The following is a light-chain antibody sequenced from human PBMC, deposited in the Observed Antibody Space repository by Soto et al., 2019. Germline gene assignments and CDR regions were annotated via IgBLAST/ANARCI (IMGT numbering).Light chain of an antibody. J-gene: IGKJ2*01. CDR3: QQRASWPPFT. CDR2: DAS. V-gene: IGKV3D-20*02. CDR1: QSLSSIY. Sequence: EIVLTQSPGTLSLSPGERATLSCRASQSLSSIYLAWYQQKPGQAPRLLIYDASNRATGIPARFSGSGSGTHFTLTIVGLEPEDFAIYYCQQRASWPPFTFGQGTKLEV.